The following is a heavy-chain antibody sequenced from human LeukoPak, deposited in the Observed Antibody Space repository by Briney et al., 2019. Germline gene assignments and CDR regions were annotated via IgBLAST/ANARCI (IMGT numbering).Heavy chain of an antibody. J-gene: IGHJ4*02. CDR3: TRLLDAGLDY. V-gene: IGHV3-73*01. D-gene: IGHD1-1*01. CDR1: GFTFSASA. CDR2: IRSRGNSYAT. Sequence: GGSLRLSCEASGFTFSASAIHWVRQASGRGLEWVGRIRSRGNSYATAYAASVKGRFTISRDDPKNMAYLQMNSLTTEDSALYYCTRLLDAGLDYWGQGTLVTVSS.